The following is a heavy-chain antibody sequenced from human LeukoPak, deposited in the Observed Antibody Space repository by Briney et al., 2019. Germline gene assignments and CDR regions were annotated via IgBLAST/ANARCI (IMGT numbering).Heavy chain of an antibody. CDR2: INPYGGST. V-gene: IGHV1-46*01. D-gene: IGHD4-17*01. Sequence: ASVTVSCKASGYTFTSYYMHWVRQAPGQGLEWMGIINPYGGSTSYAQKFQGRVTMTRDTSTSTVYMELSSLRSEDTAVYYCARGPYYGDYVGYYYRMDVWGQGTTVTVAS. J-gene: IGHJ6*02. CDR1: GYTFTSYY. CDR3: ARGPYYGDYVGYYYRMDV.